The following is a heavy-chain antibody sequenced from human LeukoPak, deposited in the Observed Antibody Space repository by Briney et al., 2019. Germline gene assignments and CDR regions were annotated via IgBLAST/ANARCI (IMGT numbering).Heavy chain of an antibody. Sequence: PGGSLRLSCAASGFTFSDYYMSWIRQAPGKGLEWVSYISSSGSTIYYADSVKGRFTISRDNAKNSLYLQMNTLRVEDTAIYYCVRVALYYYDSESYYFFEHWGQGTPVTASS. J-gene: IGHJ4*02. V-gene: IGHV3-11*04. CDR1: GFTFSDYY. CDR3: VRVALYYYDSESYYFFEH. CDR2: ISSSGSTI. D-gene: IGHD3-10*01.